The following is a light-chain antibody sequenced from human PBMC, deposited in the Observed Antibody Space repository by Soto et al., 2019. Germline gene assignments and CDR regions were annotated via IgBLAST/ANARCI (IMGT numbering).Light chain of an antibody. V-gene: IGKV1-5*01. Sequence: DIQMTQSPSTLSASVGDRVIITCRASQSIGKWLAWYQQRPGKAPKLLIYDASNLESGVPSRFSGSTSGTEFTLTVSSVQPDDFATYYCQQYSTYPLSFGGGTKVEIK. CDR1: QSIGKW. CDR2: DAS. CDR3: QQYSTYPLS. J-gene: IGKJ4*01.